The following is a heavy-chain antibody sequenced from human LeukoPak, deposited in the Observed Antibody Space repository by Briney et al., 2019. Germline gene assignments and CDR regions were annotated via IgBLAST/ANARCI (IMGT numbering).Heavy chain of an antibody. CDR2: MNPNSGNT. J-gene: IGHJ6*02. V-gene: IGHV1-8*01. Sequence: ASVKVSCKASGYTLTSYDINWVRQATGQGLEWMGWMNPNSGNTGYAQKFQGRVTMTRNTSISTAYMELSSLRSEDTAVYYCASDGDYSNGMDVWGQGTTVTVSS. D-gene: IGHD4-17*01. CDR3: ASDGDYSNGMDV. CDR1: GYTLTSYD.